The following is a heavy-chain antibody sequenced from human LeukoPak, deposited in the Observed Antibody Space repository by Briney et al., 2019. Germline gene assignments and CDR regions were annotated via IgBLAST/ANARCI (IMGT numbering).Heavy chain of an antibody. D-gene: IGHD6-13*01. CDR1: GYTFTSYD. J-gene: IGHJ4*02. V-gene: IGHV1-8*01. Sequence: GASVKVSCKASGYTFTSYDINWVRQATGQGLEWMGWMNPNSGNTGYAQKFQGRVTMTRNTSISTAYMELSSLRSEDTAVYYCARGGHPIAAAAGTCYFDYWGQGTLVTVSS. CDR3: ARGGHPIAAAAGTCYFDY. CDR2: MNPNSGNT.